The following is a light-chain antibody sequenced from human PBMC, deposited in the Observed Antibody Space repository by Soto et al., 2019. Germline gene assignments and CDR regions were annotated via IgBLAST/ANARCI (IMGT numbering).Light chain of an antibody. CDR1: QSVSTS. V-gene: IGKV3-11*01. CDR2: DAS. Sequence: EIVLTQSPATLSLSPGERGTLSCRASQSVSTSLAWYQQKPGQAPGLLIYDASNRATGIPARFSGGGSGTDFTLTISSLEPEDFAIYYCQQRFSWPRTFGQGTKVEIK. CDR3: QQRFSWPRT. J-gene: IGKJ1*01.